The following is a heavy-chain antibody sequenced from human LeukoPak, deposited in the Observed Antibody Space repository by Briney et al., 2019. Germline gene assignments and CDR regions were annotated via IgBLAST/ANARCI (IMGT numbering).Heavy chain of an antibody. Sequence: GGSLRLSCAASGFTLSTYWMSWVRQAPGKGLEWVVNINRDGSGKYYVDSVRGRFTISRDNAKNSLYLQMNSLRAEDTAVYYCARVQTGTTNWFDRWGQGTLVTVSS. CDR3: ARVQTGTTNWFDR. V-gene: IGHV3-7*04. CDR1: GFTLSTYW. J-gene: IGHJ5*02. D-gene: IGHD1-1*01. CDR2: INRDGSGK.